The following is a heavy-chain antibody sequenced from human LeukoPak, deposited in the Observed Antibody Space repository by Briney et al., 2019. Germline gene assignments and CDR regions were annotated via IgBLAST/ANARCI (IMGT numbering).Heavy chain of an antibody. Sequence: GGPLRLSCAGSGFTFDDYAIHWVRQGPGKGLEWVSLISADGGSTYYADSVKGRFTISRDNSKNSLYLQMNSLRTEDTALYYCAKGKGSDYTFDYWGQGTLATVSS. CDR3: AKGKGSDYTFDY. CDR2: ISADGGST. J-gene: IGHJ4*02. V-gene: IGHV3-43*02. D-gene: IGHD5-12*01. CDR1: GFTFDDYA.